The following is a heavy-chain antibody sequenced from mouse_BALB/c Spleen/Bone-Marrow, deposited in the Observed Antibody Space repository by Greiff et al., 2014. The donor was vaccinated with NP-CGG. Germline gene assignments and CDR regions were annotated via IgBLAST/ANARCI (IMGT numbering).Heavy chain of an antibody. Sequence: VHLVESGAELVRPGSSVKISCKASGYAFSSYWMNWVKQRPGQGLEWIGQIYPGDGDTNYNGNFKDKATLTTDKSSTTAYMQLSSLTSEDSAVHFCARGGRLTGYYFDYWGQGTTLTVSS. CDR3: ARGGRLTGYYFDY. V-gene: IGHV1-80*01. D-gene: IGHD4-1*01. CDR2: IYPGDGDT. J-gene: IGHJ2*01. CDR1: GYAFSSYW.